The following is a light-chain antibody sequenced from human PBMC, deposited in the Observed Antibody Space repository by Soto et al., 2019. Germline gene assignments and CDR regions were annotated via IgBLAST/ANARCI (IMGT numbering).Light chain of an antibody. Sequence: QSVLTQPPSVGSAPGQKVTISCSGSSSNIGNNYVSWYQQLPGTAPKLLIYDNNKRPSGIPDRFSDSKSGTSATLAITGLQTGDEADYYCGTWDSSLSAYVFGTGTKVTV. CDR3: GTWDSSLSAYV. CDR2: DNN. J-gene: IGLJ1*01. CDR1: SSNIGNNY. V-gene: IGLV1-51*01.